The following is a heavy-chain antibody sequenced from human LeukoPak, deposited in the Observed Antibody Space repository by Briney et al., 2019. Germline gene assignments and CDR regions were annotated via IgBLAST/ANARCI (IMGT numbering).Heavy chain of an antibody. CDR1: GGSISSYY. CDR2: IYYSGST. D-gene: IGHD2-21*01. CDR3: ARGPHEGVVVEDY. Sequence: SETLSLTCTVSGGSISSYYWSWIRQPPGKGLEWIGSIYYSGSTYYNPSLKSRVTISVDTSKNQFSLKLSSVTAADTAVYYCARGPHEGVVVEDYWGQGTLVTVSS. J-gene: IGHJ4*02. V-gene: IGHV4-59*12.